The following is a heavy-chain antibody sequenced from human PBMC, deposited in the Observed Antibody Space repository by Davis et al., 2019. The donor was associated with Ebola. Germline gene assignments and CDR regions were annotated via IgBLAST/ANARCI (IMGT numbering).Heavy chain of an antibody. D-gene: IGHD3-3*01. CDR2: ISASGGST. CDR1: GFTFNNYA. V-gene: IGHV3-23*01. CDR3: AKDRAIFGSLDY. Sequence: GESLKISCAASGFTFNNYAMSWVRQAPGKGLEWVSAISASGGSTYYADSVKGRFTISRDNSKNTLYLEMNSLRAEDTAVYYCAKDRAIFGSLDYWGQGTLVTVSS. J-gene: IGHJ4*02.